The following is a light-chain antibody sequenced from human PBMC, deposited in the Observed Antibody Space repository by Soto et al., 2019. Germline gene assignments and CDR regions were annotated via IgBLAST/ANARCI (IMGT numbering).Light chain of an antibody. CDR2: EVI. V-gene: IGLV2-23*02. J-gene: IGLJ3*02. CDR1: SSDVGSHNL. CDR3: CSYASSSTPWV. Sequence: QSALTQPASVSGSPGQSITISCTGTSSDVGSHNLVSWYQQHPGKAPKLMIYEVIKRPSGVSNRFSGSKSGNTASLTISGLQAEDEADYYCCSYASSSTPWVFGGVTKLTVL.